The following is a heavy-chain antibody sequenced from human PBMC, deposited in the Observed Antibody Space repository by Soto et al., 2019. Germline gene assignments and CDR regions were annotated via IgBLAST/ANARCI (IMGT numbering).Heavy chain of an antibody. V-gene: IGHV4-4*02. D-gene: IGHD6-13*01. CDR3: ARARATIAAAAIFDC. CDR1: GGSISTSNW. J-gene: IGHJ4*02. Sequence: QVQLQESGPGLVKPSGTLSLTCAVSGGSISTSNWWSWVRQPPGKGLEWIGEVYRTGSTNYNPSLESRLTISVDKSKNQFSLKLTSVTAPDTAVYYCARARATIAAAAIFDCWGQGTLVTVSS. CDR2: VYRTGST.